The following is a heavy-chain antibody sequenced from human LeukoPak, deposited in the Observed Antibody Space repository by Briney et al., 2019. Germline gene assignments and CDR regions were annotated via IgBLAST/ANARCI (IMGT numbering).Heavy chain of an antibody. J-gene: IGHJ5*02. CDR3: ARDTRASTDTPRWFDP. D-gene: IGHD4-17*01. Sequence: SVKVSCKASGGTFSSYAISWVRQAPGQGLEWMGRIIPIFGTANYAQKFQGRVTITTDESTSTAYMELSSLRSEDTAVYYCARDTRASTDTPRWFDPWGQGTLVTVSS. CDR2: IIPIFGTA. V-gene: IGHV1-69*05. CDR1: GGTFSSYA.